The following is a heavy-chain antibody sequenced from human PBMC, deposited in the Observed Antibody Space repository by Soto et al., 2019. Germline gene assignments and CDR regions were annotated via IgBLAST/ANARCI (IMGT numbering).Heavy chain of an antibody. CDR2: VYYRGNA. J-gene: IGHJ4*02. D-gene: IGHD3-9*01. V-gene: IGHV4-39*01. CDR1: DDSINSDKYY. CDR3: ARLEGLATISYYFDF. Sequence: PSETLSLTCSVSDDSINSDKYYWGWIRHPPGKGLEWIGSVYYRGNAYYNPSLQTRVTISLDKSKSQFSLKLNSVTAADSAVYFCARLEGLATISYYFDFWGPGALVTVSS.